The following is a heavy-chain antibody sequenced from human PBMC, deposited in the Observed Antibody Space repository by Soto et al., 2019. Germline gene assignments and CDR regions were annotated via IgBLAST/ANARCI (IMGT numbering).Heavy chain of an antibody. CDR3: ARTLVIRGPFDY. Sequence: SGGSLRLSCAASGFTFSSYWMHWVRQAPGKGLVWVSRINSDGSSTSYANSVKGRFTISRDNAKNTLYLQMNSLRAEDTAVYYCARTLVIRGPFDYWGQGTLVTVSS. D-gene: IGHD3-3*01. CDR1: GFTFSSYW. V-gene: IGHV3-74*01. J-gene: IGHJ4*02. CDR2: INSDGSST.